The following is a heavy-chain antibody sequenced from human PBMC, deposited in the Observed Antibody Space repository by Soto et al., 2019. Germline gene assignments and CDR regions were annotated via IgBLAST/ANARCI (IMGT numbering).Heavy chain of an antibody. D-gene: IGHD4-4*01. J-gene: IGHJ3*02. CDR2: IYPGDSDT. Sequence: GESLKISCKGYGYSFTSYWIGWVRQMPGKGLEWMGIIYPGDSDTRYSPSFQGQVTISADKSISTAYLQWCSLKASDTAMYYCARHRVTDNGNHNDAIDICGQGTMVTVSS. V-gene: IGHV5-51*01. CDR1: GYSFTSYW. CDR3: ARHRVTDNGNHNDAIDI.